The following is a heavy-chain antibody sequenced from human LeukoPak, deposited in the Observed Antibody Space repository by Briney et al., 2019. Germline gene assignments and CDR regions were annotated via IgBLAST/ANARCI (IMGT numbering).Heavy chain of an antibody. Sequence: SVEVSCKASGGTFSSYAINWVRQAPGQGLEWMGGIIPIFGTANYAQKFQGRVTITTDESTSTAYMELSSLRSEDTAVYYCARRRQEIIGGELILNWFDPRGQGTLVTVSS. CDR3: ARRRQEIIGGELILNWFDP. CDR1: GGTFSSYA. V-gene: IGHV1-69*05. D-gene: IGHD1-7*01. CDR2: IIPIFGTA. J-gene: IGHJ5*02.